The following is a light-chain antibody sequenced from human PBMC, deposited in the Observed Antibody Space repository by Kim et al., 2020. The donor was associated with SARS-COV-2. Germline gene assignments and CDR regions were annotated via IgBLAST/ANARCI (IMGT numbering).Light chain of an antibody. CDR1: QSLVFSDGNTY. J-gene: IGKJ2*01. V-gene: IGKV2D-30*01. CDR2: KVS. CDR3: MQGTHWPYT. Sequence: DVVLTQSPLSLPVTLGQPASISCTSSQSLVFSDGNTYLNWFQQRPGQSPRRLIYKVSKSDSGVPDRFSGSGSGTDFTLNIRRVEAGDVGVYYCMQGTHWPYTLGQGTKLEI.